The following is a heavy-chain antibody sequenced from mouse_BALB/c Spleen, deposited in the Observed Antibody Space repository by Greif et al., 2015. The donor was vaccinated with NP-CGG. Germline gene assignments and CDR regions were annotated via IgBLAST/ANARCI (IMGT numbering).Heavy chain of an antibody. CDR3: ASYYDSSYAMDY. Sequence: QVQLQQSGAELAKPGASVKMSCKASGYTFTSYWMHWVKQRPGQGLEWIGYINPSTGYTEYNQKFKDKATLTADKSSSTAYMQLSSLTSEDSAVYYCASYYDSSYAMDYWGQGTSVTVSS. V-gene: IGHV1-7*01. CDR1: GYTFTSYW. J-gene: IGHJ4*01. CDR2: INPSTGYT. D-gene: IGHD1-1*01.